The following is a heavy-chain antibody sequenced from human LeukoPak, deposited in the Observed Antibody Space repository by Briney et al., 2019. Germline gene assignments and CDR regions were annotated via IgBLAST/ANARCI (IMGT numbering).Heavy chain of an antibody. CDR2: INHSGST. CDR3: AARFMIFGVVIPY. J-gene: IGHJ4*02. V-gene: IGHV4-34*01. Sequence: PSETLSLTCTVSGGSISGYFWSWIRQPPGKGLEWIGEINHSGSTNYNPSLKSRVTISVDTSKNQFSLKLSSVTAADTAVYYCAARFMIFGVVIPYWGQGTLVTVSS. D-gene: IGHD3-3*01. CDR1: GGSISGYF.